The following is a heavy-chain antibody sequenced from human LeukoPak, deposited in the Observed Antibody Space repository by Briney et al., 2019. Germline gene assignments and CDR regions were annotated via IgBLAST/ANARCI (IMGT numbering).Heavy chain of an antibody. Sequence: GGSLRLSCAASGFTFSSYSMNWVRQAPGKGLEWVSYISSSSSTTYYADSVKDRFTISRDNAKNSLYLQMNSLRDEDTAVYFCARVRRFGDYGDFDYWGQGTLVTVSS. J-gene: IGHJ4*02. CDR3: ARVRRFGDYGDFDY. V-gene: IGHV3-48*02. CDR2: ISSSSSTT. CDR1: GFTFSSYS. D-gene: IGHD4-17*01.